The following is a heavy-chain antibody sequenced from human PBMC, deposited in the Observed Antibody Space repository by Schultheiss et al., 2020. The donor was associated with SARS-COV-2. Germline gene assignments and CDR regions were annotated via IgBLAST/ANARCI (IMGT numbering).Heavy chain of an antibody. D-gene: IGHD2-21*01. CDR3: ASCGGDQGDAFDI. CDR1: GFTVSSNY. J-gene: IGHJ3*02. V-gene: IGHV3-23*01. CDR2: ISGSGGST. Sequence: GGSLRLSCAASGFTVSSNYMSWVRQAPGKGLEWVSAISGSGGSTYYADSVKGRFTISRDNSKNTLYLQMNSLRAEDTTVYYCASCGGDQGDAFDIWGQGTMVTVSS.